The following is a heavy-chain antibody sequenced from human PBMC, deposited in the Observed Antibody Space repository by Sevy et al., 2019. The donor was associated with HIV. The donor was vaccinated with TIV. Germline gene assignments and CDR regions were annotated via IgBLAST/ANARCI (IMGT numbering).Heavy chain of an antibody. Sequence: GGSLRLSCAASGFTFNNYWMTWVRQAPGKGLEWVANIKQDGSDKYYMESVKGRFNISRDNTKNSLYLQLNSLRAEDAAVYYCERCWDYWGQIGYWGQGTLVTVSS. J-gene: IGHJ4*02. V-gene: IGHV3-7*01. CDR3: ERCWDYWGQIGY. CDR1: GFTFNNYW. D-gene: IGHD7-27*01. CDR2: IKQDGSDK.